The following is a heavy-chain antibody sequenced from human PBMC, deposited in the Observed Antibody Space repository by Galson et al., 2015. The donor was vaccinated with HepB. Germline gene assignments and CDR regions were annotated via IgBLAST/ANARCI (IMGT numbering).Heavy chain of an antibody. Sequence: SLRLSCAASGYMFGDYAMSWVRQAPGKGLEWVGYIRSKAYGGTTEYAASVRGRFTVSRDDSKSIAYLQMNSLKTENTAVYYCTRDRTIFGVVIFKPGYFDYWGPGTLVTVSS. D-gene: IGHD3-3*01. CDR2: IRSKAYGGTT. V-gene: IGHV3-49*04. CDR1: GYMFGDYA. J-gene: IGHJ4*02. CDR3: TRDRTIFGVVIFKPGYFDY.